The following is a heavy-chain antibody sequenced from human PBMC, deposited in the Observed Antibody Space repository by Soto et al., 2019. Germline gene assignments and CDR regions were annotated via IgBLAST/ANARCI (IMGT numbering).Heavy chain of an antibody. CDR3: ASSGYCSGGSCYRGWFDP. V-gene: IGHV1-18*04. J-gene: IGHJ5*02. Sequence: QVQLVQSGAEVKKPGASVKVSCKASGYTFTSYGISWVRQAPGQGLEWMGWISAYNGNTNYAQKLQGRVTMTTDTSTSTAYRELRSRRYDDTAVYYCASSGYCSGGSCYRGWFDPWGQGTLVTVSS. D-gene: IGHD2-15*01. CDR2: ISAYNGNT. CDR1: GYTFTSYG.